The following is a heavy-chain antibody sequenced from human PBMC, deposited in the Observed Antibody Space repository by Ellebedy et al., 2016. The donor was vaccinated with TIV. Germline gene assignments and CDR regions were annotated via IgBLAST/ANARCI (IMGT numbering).Heavy chain of an antibody. CDR3: ARDGGSAGTDFDY. J-gene: IGHJ4*02. Sequence: ASVKVSCKASGYTFTAYHIHWVRQAPGQGLEWMGWINPNSGGTNYAQKFQGRVTMTRDTSISTAYMELSRLRSDDTAVYYCARDGGSAGTDFDYWGQGTLVTVSS. V-gene: IGHV1-2*02. CDR1: GYTFTAYH. D-gene: IGHD6-13*01. CDR2: INPNSGGT.